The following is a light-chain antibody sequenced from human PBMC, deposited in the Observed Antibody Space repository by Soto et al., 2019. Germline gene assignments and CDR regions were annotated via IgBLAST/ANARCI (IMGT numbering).Light chain of an antibody. CDR1: SSDVGGYNY. V-gene: IGLV2-14*01. CDR3: ISYTSSSTSYV. CDR2: EVS. Sequence: ALTQRASVAGSPGQSITISCTGTSSDVGGYNYVAWYQQHPGKVPRLMIYEVSKRPSGVSNRFSGSKSGSTASLTISGLQAEDEADYYCISYTSSSTSYVFGTGTKVTVL. J-gene: IGLJ1*01.